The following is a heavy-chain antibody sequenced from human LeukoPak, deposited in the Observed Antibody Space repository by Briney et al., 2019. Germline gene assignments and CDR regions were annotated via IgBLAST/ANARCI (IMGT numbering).Heavy chain of an antibody. D-gene: IGHD5-24*01. Sequence: ASVKVSCTASGYTFTGYYMHWVRQAPGQGLEWMGWINPNSGGTNYAQKFQGRVTMTRDTSISTAYMELSRLRSDDTAVYYCARDLGDGYNYDGDYWGQGTLVTVSS. CDR3: ARDLGDGYNYDGDY. V-gene: IGHV1-2*02. CDR1: GYTFTGYY. CDR2: INPNSGGT. J-gene: IGHJ4*02.